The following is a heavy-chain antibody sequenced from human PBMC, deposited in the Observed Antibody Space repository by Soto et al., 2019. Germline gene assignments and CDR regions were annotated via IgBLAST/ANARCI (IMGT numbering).Heavy chain of an antibody. J-gene: IGHJ6*02. CDR2: IIPIFGTA. CDR3: GSGHYYYYGMDV. Sequence: GASVKVSCKASGGTFSSYAISWVRQAPGQGLEWMGGIIPIFGTASYAQKFQGRVTITADKSTSTAYMELSSLRSEDTAVYYCGSGHYYYYGMDVWGQGTTVTVSS. V-gene: IGHV1-69*06. CDR1: GGTFSSYA.